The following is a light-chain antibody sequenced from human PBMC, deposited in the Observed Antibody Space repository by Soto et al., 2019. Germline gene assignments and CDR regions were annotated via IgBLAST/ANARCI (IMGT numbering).Light chain of an antibody. CDR2: GAS. CDR3: QQYNNWPPLT. Sequence: EIRMTQSPATLSVSQGERATLSCRASQSVSSNLAWYQQKPGQAPRLLIYGASTRATGIPARFSGSGSGTEFTLTISSLQSEDFAVYYCQQYNNWPPLTFGGGTKVDIK. J-gene: IGKJ4*01. CDR1: QSVSSN. V-gene: IGKV3-15*01.